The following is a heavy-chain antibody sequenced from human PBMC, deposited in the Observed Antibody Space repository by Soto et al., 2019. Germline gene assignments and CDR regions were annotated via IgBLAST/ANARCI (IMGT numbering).Heavy chain of an antibody. CDR2: ISGSGGST. Sequence: ETLSLTCAVSGGSISSSNWWNWVRQPPGKGLEWVSAISGSGGSTYYADSVKGRFTISRDNSKNTLYLQMNSLRAEDTAVYYCAKDLVATIRYYGMDVWGQGTTVTVSS. J-gene: IGHJ6*02. CDR1: GGSISSSN. CDR3: AKDLVATIRYYGMDV. D-gene: IGHD5-12*01. V-gene: IGHV3-23*01.